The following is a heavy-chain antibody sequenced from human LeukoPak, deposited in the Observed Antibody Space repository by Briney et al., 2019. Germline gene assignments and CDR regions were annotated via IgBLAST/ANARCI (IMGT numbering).Heavy chain of an antibody. D-gene: IGHD3-10*01. CDR2: IIPLLGTP. CDR3: ARWTHGSGAGFFIH. CDR1: GGAFSNCA. J-gene: IGHJ1*01. Sequence: SVKVSCKASGGAFSNCAMNWVRQAPGQGLEWMGGIIPLLGTPSYAQKFQGRVTITADESTTTAYMELSSLRSEDTAVYYCARWTHGSGAGFFIHWGQGTLVTVSS. V-gene: IGHV1-69*13.